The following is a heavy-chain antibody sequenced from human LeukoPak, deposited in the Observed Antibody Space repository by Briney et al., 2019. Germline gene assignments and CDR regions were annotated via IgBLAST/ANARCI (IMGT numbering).Heavy chain of an antibody. J-gene: IGHJ5*02. CDR1: GGSISSGSYS. D-gene: IGHD3-10*01. Sequence: PSETLSLTCTVSGGSISSGSYSWSWIRQPPGKGLEWIGYIYHSGSTYYNPSLKSRVTISVDRSKNQFSLKLSSVTAADTAVYYCASYGSGSYYDNWFDPWGQGTLVTVSS. CDR2: IYHSGST. V-gene: IGHV4-30-2*01. CDR3: ASYGSGSYYDNWFDP.